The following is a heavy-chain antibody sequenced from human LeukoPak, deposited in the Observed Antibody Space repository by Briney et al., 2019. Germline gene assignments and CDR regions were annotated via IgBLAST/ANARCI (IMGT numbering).Heavy chain of an antibody. CDR1: GFTFSSYS. V-gene: IGHV3-21*01. J-gene: IGHJ4*02. CDR2: ISSSSYI. D-gene: IGHD4-17*01. Sequence: GGSLRLSCAASGFTFSSYSMNWVRQAPGKGLEWVSSISSSSYIYYADSVKGRFTISRDNAKNSLYLQMNSLRAEDTAVYYCARDRWPYGDYRLMYYFDYWGQGTLVTVSS. CDR3: ARDRWPYGDYRLMYYFDY.